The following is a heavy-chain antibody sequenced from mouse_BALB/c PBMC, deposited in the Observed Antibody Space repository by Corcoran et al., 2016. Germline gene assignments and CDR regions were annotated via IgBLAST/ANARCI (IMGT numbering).Heavy chain of an antibody. Sequence: QIQLVQYGAELKKHGETVKISCKDSGYTFTNYEMNWVKQTTGKGLKWMGRINTYTGEPTYDDDFKGRFAFSLETSLSTAYLQNNNLKNADMAKYFCARSEGFAYWGQGTLVTFSA. CDR1: GYTFTNYE. CDR3: ARSEGFAY. V-gene: IGHV9-1*02. CDR2: INTYTGEP. J-gene: IGHJ3*01.